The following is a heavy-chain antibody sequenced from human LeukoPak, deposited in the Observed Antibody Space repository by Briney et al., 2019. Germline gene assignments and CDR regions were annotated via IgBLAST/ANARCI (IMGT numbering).Heavy chain of an antibody. D-gene: IGHD3-22*01. V-gene: IGHV1-8*01. J-gene: IGHJ4*02. CDR2: MNPNSGNT. CDR3: ARVAYDSSGYYYDY. Sequence: GASVKVSRKASGYTFTSYDINWVRQATGQGLEWMGWMNPNSGNTGYAQKFQGRVTMTRNTSISTAYMELSSLRSEDTAVYYCARVAYDSSGYYYDYWGQGTLVTVSS. CDR1: GYTFTSYD.